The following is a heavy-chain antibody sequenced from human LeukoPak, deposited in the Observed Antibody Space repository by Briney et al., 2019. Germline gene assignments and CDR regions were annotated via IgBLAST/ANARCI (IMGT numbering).Heavy chain of an antibody. CDR1: GFIFSNYT. CDR2: ITSSSGYI. V-gene: IGHV3-21*01. Sequence: GGSLRLPCAASGFIFSNYTMNWVRQAPGKGLEWVSSITSSSGYIYYADSVKGRFTISRDNAKNSLYLQMNCLRAEDTAVYYCARDSLVVSPDPSPFEYWGQGTLVTVSS. D-gene: IGHD3-22*01. J-gene: IGHJ4*02. CDR3: ARDSLVVSPDPSPFEY.